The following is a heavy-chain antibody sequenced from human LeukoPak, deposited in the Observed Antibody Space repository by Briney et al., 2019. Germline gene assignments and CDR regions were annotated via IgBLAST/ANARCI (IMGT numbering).Heavy chain of an antibody. CDR3: ARDELAYCGGDCDVNC. V-gene: IGHV3-33*07. CDR1: GFTFSSYV. D-gene: IGHD2-21*02. Sequence: TVGSLRLSCAASGFTFSSYVMYSGRQAPGKRLWRGAVIYYDGSTKYNADSVKGGFTISRDNSKNTLSLQMNSLRAEDTAVYYWARDELAYCGGDCDVNCWGQGTLVTVSS. J-gene: IGHJ4*01. CDR2: IYYDGSTK.